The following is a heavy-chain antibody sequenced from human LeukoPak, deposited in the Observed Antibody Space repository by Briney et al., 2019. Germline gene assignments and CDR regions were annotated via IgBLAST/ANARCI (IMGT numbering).Heavy chain of an antibody. D-gene: IGHD3-22*01. J-gene: IGHJ4*02. Sequence: PSETLSLTCTVSGGSISSSSYYWGRIRQPPGKGLEWIGSIYYSGSTYYNPSLKSRVTISVDTSKNQFSLKLSSVTAADTAVYYCARKSTYYYDSSGYYPFDYWGQGTLVTVSS. V-gene: IGHV4-39*07. CDR1: GGSISSSSYY. CDR3: ARKSTYYYDSSGYYPFDY. CDR2: IYYSGST.